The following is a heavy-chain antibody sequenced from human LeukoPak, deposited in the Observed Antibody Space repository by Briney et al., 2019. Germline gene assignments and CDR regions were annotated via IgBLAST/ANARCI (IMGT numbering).Heavy chain of an antibody. V-gene: IGHV3-23*01. CDR2: ISGSGGST. CDR1: GCTFSSYA. D-gene: IGHD5-24*01. J-gene: IGHJ4*02. Sequence: GGSLRLSCAASGCTFSSYAMSWVRQAPGKGLEWVSAISGSGGSTYYADSVKGRFTISRDNSKNTLYLQMNSLRAEDTAVYYCAKGSFGGWLQLDYWGQGTLVTVSS. CDR3: AKGSFGGWLQLDY.